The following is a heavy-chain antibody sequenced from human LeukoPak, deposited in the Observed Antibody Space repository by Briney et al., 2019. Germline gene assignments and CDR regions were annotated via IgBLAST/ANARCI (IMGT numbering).Heavy chain of an antibody. CDR3: ARGIPEYSGYDY. D-gene: IGHD5-12*01. CDR2: NYYSVNT. V-gene: IGHV3-66*01. Sequence: GGSLRLSCAVSGFTVSGDYMSWVRQAPGKGLEWVPVNYYSVNTYYTDSVKGRFTISTDNSKNTLYLQMNSLGAEDTAVYYCARGIPEYSGYDYWGQGTLVTVSS. CDR1: GFTVSGDY. J-gene: IGHJ4*02.